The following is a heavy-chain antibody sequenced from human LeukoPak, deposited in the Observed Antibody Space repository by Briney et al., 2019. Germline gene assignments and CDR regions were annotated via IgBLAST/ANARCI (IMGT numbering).Heavy chain of an antibody. V-gene: IGHV4-34*01. CDR1: GGSFSGYY. Sequence: KPSETLSLTCAVYGGSFSGYYWSWIRQPPGKGLEWIGEINHSGSTNYNPSLKSRVTISVDTSKNQFSLQLRSVTAADTATYYCASPSKWELSDLGCWGRGTLVTVSS. J-gene: IGHJ4*01. CDR3: ASPSKWELSDLGC. D-gene: IGHD1-26*01. CDR2: INHSGST.